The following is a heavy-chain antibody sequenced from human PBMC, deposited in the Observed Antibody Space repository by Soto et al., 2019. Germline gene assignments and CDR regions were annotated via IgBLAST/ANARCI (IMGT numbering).Heavy chain of an antibody. CDR3: AVLWFSGWYGGTVDY. V-gene: IGHV3-23*01. D-gene: IGHD6-19*01. CDR2: ISGSGVST. CDR1: GFTFSSYA. J-gene: IGHJ4*02. Sequence: GGSLRLSCAASGFTFSSYAMSWVRPAPGKGLEWVSAISGSGVSTYYADSVKGRSTISRDNSKNTLYLQMNILRAEDTAVYYCAVLWFSGWYGGTVDYWGQGTLVTVSS.